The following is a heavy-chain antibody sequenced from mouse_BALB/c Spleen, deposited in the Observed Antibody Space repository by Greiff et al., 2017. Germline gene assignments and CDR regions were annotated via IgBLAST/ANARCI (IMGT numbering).Heavy chain of an antibody. CDR1: GYTFTSYD. CDR2: IFPGDGST. J-gene: IGHJ3*01. CDR3: ARGEEYYGAGFAY. D-gene: IGHD1-1*01. V-gene: IGHV1-85*01. Sequence: VKLQESGAELVKPGASVKLSCKASGYTFTSYDINWVRQRPEQGLEWIGWIFPGDGSTKYNEKFKGKATLTSDKSSSTAYMELSSLTSEDSAVFLCARGEEYYGAGFAYWGQGTRVTVSA.